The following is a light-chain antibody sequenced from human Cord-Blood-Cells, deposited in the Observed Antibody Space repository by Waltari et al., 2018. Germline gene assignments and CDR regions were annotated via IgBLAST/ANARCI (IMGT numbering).Light chain of an antibody. Sequence: SYELTQPHSVSVSPGQTASITCSGDKLGDKYACWYQQKTGQSPVLIIYQVSKRPSGIPERFSGSNSGNTATLTISGTQAMDEADYDCQAWDSSTYVFGTGTKVTVL. V-gene: IGLV3-1*01. J-gene: IGLJ1*01. CDR2: QVS. CDR3: QAWDSSTYV. CDR1: KLGDKY.